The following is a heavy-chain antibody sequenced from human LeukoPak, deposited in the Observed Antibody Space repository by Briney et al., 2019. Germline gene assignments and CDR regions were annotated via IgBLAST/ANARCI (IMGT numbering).Heavy chain of an antibody. J-gene: IGHJ6*02. CDR2: INHSGST. V-gene: IGHV4-34*01. D-gene: IGHD3-3*01. Sequence: SEILSLTCAVYGGSFSGYYWSWIRQPPGKGLEWIGEINHSGSTDYNPSLKSRVTISVDTSKNQFSLKLSSVTAADTAVYYCARQFPPSSFWSGPYGMDVWGQGTTVTVSS. CDR1: GGSFSGYY. CDR3: ARQFPPSSFWSGPYGMDV.